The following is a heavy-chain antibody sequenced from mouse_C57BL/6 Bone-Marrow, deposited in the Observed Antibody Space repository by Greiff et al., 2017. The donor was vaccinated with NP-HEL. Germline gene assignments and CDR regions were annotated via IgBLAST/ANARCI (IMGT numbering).Heavy chain of an antibody. CDR3: AIYPGYFDY. Sequence: EVKLMESGGGLVKPGGSLKLSCAASGFTFSDYGMHWVRQAPEKGLEWVAYISSGSSTIYYADTVKGRFTISRDNAKNTLFLQMTSLRSEDTAMYYCAIYPGYFDYWGQGTTLTVSS. J-gene: IGHJ2*01. D-gene: IGHD2-1*01. CDR2: ISSGSSTI. CDR1: GFTFSDYG. V-gene: IGHV5-17*01.